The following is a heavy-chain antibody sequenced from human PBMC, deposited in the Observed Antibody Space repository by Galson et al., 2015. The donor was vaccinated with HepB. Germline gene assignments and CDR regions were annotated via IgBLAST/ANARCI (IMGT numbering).Heavy chain of an antibody. CDR3: ARVTSTHNFGRSRYSFYYYGMDV. D-gene: IGHD1-20*01. V-gene: IGHV7-4-1*02. CDR1: GYTFTNYA. CDR2: INTNTGEP. Sequence: QSGAEVKKPGESLQISCKASGYTFTNYAINWVRQAPGQGLEWMGWINTNTGEPTYAQALTGRFVFSLDTSVTTAHLQISSLKPEDTAVYYCARVTSTHNFGRSRYSFYYYGMDVWGQGTTVTVPS. J-gene: IGHJ6*02.